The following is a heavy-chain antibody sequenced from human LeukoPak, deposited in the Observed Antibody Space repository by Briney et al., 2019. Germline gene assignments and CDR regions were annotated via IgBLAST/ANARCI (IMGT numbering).Heavy chain of an antibody. Sequence: GGSLRLSCAASGFTFSSYGVHWVRQAPGKGLEWVAVIWYDGSNKYYADSVKGRFTISRDNSKNTLYLQMNSLRAEDTAVYYCAKDRSRSYLYYFDYWGQGTLVTVSS. J-gene: IGHJ4*02. CDR3: AKDRSRSYLYYFDY. CDR2: IWYDGSNK. D-gene: IGHD1-26*01. V-gene: IGHV3-30*02. CDR1: GFTFSSYG.